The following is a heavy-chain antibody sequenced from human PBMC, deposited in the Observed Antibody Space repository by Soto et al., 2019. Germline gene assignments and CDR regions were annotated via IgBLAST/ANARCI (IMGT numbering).Heavy chain of an antibody. CDR1: GYSFTNYW. D-gene: IGHD1-1*01. J-gene: IGHJ4*02. Sequence: PGESLKISCNASGYSFTNYWINWVRQMPGKGLEWMGRIDPSDSYTNYSPSFQGRVTISADRSISTAYLQWSGLEASDSAMYYCARRLEGDYWGQGTLVTVSS. V-gene: IGHV5-10-1*01. CDR2: IDPSDSYT. CDR3: ARRLEGDY.